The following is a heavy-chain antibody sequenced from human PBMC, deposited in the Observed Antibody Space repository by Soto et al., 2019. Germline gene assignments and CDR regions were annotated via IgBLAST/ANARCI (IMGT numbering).Heavy chain of an antibody. CDR1: GGSFSGYY. CDR3: AREDTSMVTGFDY. V-gene: IGHV4-34*01. Sequence: QVQLQQWGAGLLEPSETLSLTCAVYGGSFSGYYWSWIRQPPGKGLEWIGEINHSGSTNYNPSLTTRVTISVVTATNPFSLKLSAVTAADTEVYYCAREDTSMVTGFDYWGQGTLVTVSP. CDR2: INHSGST. J-gene: IGHJ4*02. D-gene: IGHD5-18*01.